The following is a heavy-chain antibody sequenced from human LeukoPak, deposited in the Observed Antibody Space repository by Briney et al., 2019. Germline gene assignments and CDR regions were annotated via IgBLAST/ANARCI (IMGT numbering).Heavy chain of an antibody. V-gene: IGHV3-30*02. D-gene: IGHD4-17*01. Sequence: GGSLRLSCAASGFTFSSYGMHWVRQAPGKGLEWVAFIRYDGSNKYYADSVKGRFTISRDNSKNTLYLQMNSLRAEDTAVYYCAKEPDRYKYGASLAFVIWGQGTMVTVSS. J-gene: IGHJ3*02. CDR2: IRYDGSNK. CDR1: GFTFSSYG. CDR3: AKEPDRYKYGASLAFVI.